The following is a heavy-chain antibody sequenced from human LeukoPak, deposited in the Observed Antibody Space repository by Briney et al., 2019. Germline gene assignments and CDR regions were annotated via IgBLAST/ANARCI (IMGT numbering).Heavy chain of an antibody. Sequence: SQTLSLTCTVSGGSISSGGYYWSWIRQHPGKVLEWIGYIYYSGSTYYNPSLKSRVTISVDTSKSQFSLKLSSVTAADTAVYYCARSPDSSGWYWDYWGQGTLVTVSS. CDR1: GGSISSGGYY. J-gene: IGHJ4*02. CDR2: IYYSGST. D-gene: IGHD6-19*01. V-gene: IGHV4-31*03. CDR3: ARSPDSSGWYWDY.